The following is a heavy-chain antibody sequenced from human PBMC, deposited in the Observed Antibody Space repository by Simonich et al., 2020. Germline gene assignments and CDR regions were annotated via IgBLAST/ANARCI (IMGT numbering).Heavy chain of an antibody. J-gene: IGHJ3*02. CDR2: ISSSSSYI. V-gene: IGHV3-21*01. CDR1: GFTFSSYG. Sequence: EVQLVESGGGLVKPGGSLRLSCAASGFTFSSYGMNWVRQAPGKGRGWVSSISSSSSYIYYADSVKGRFTISRDNAKNSLYLQMNSLRAEDTAVYYCAREIEAGNAFDIWGQGTMVTVSS. CDR3: AREIEAGNAFDI.